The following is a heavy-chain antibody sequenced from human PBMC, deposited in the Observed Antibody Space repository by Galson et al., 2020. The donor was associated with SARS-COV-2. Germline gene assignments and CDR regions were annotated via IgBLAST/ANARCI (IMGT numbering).Heavy chain of an antibody. CDR2: FYHGGAT. D-gene: IGHD3-10*01. J-gene: IGHJ4*02. CDR1: GYTISSGHY. Sequence: SEPLSLTCTVSGYTISSGHYCGWIRQPPGKGLEWIGSFYHGGATYHNPSLRSRVTILVDTSKNQFSLKLSSVTAADTAVYSCARDGYASGSFDYWGQGTLVTVSS. CDR3: ARDGYASGSFDY. V-gene: IGHV4-38-2*02.